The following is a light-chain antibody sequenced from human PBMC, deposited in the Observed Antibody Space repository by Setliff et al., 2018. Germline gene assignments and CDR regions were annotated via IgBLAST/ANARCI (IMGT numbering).Light chain of an antibody. V-gene: IGLV1-47*01. CDR2: NNN. J-gene: IGLJ1*01. CDR1: SSNTGKNY. CDR3: AAWDDSLRGYV. Sequence: QSALTQSPSASASPGQRVTMSCSGSSSNTGKNYVYWYQQFPGTAPKILIFNNNQRPSGVPDRFSGSKSGTSASLAISGLRSDDVADYYCAAWDDSLRGYVFGSGTKGTVL.